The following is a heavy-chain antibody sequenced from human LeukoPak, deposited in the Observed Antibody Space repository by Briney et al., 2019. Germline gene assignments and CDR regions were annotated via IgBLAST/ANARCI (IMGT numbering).Heavy chain of an antibody. CDR1: GFTFSSYS. D-gene: IGHD3-10*01. Sequence: PGGSLRLSCAASGFTFSSYSMNWVRQAPGKGLEWVSYISSSSSTIYYADSVKVRFTISRDNAKNSLYLQMNSLRAEDTAVYYCARAGGYYGSGSYSNYMDVWGKGTTVTVSS. CDR3: ARAGGYYGSGSYSNYMDV. V-gene: IGHV3-48*01. J-gene: IGHJ6*03. CDR2: ISSSSSTI.